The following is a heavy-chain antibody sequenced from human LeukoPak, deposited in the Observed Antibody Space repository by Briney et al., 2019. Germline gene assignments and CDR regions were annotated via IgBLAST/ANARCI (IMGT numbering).Heavy chain of an antibody. J-gene: IGHJ5*02. CDR2: INPNSGGT. CDR3: ASGKGGYSYGYDWFDP. V-gene: IGHV1-2*02. CDR1: GYTFTGYY. D-gene: IGHD5-18*01. Sequence: GASVKVSCKASGYTFTGYYMHWVRQAPGQGLEWMGWINPNSGGTNYAQKFQGRVTMTRDTSISTAYMELSRLRSDDTAVYYCASGKGGYSYGYDWFDPWGQGTLVTVSS.